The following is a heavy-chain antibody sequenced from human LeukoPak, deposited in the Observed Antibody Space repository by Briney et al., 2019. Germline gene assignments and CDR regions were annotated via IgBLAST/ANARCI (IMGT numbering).Heavy chain of an antibody. J-gene: IGHJ4*02. Sequence: GGSLRLSCAASGFTFSSYGMHWVRQAPGKGPEWVAVISYDGSNKYYGDSVKGRFTISRDNSKNTLYLQMSSLRVEDTAVYYCAKEFQRLVSFDYWGQGILVTVSP. CDR3: AKEFQRLVSFDY. CDR1: GFTFSSYG. V-gene: IGHV3-30*18. CDR2: ISYDGSNK. D-gene: IGHD3-3*01.